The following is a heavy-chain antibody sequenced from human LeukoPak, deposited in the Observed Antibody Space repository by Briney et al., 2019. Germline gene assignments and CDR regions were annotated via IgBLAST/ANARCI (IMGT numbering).Heavy chain of an antibody. CDR3: ARAGQWPAPQQIDY. V-gene: IGHV3-7*01. J-gene: IGHJ4*01. CDR1: GFSFSSYW. Sequence: GGSLRLSCVGSGFSFSSYWMTWVRQAPGMRLEWVANIKQDGSETYYVDSVKGRFTIYRDNTGNSVHMQMNSLRAEDTAVYYCARAGQWPAPQQIDYWGHGTLVTVSS. CDR2: IKQDGSET. D-gene: IGHD6-19*01.